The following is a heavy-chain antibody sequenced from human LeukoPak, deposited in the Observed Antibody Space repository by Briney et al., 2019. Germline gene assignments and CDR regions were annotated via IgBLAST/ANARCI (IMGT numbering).Heavy chain of an antibody. J-gene: IGHJ6*02. CDR3: ARDRGSSGWYEGYYYYYGMDV. D-gene: IGHD6-19*01. CDR2: IYHSGST. Sequence: SETLSLTCTVSGYSISSGYYWGWIRQPPGKGLEWIGSIYHSGSTYYNPSLKSRVTISVDTSKNQFSLKLSSVTAADTAVYYCARDRGSSGWYEGYYYYYGMDVWGQGTTVTVSS. CDR1: GYSISSGYY. V-gene: IGHV4-38-2*02.